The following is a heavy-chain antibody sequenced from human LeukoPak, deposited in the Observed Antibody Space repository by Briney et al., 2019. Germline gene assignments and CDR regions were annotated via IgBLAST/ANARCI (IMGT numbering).Heavy chain of an antibody. CDR2: ISGSGGST. J-gene: IGHJ4*02. Sequence: PGGSLRLSCAASGFTFSSYAMSWVRQAPGKGLEWFSAISGSGGSTYYADSVKGRFTISRDNSKNTLYLQTNSLRAEDTAVYYCAKSGLLLYYFDYWGQGTLVTVSS. CDR1: GFTFSSYA. D-gene: IGHD2-15*01. CDR3: AKSGLLLYYFDY. V-gene: IGHV3-23*01.